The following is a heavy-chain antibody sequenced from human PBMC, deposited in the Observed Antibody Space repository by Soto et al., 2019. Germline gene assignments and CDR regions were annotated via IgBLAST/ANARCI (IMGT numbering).Heavy chain of an antibody. D-gene: IGHD1-1*01. J-gene: IGHJ5*02. CDR2: IYYSGST. Sequence: TLSLTCTVSGGSISSGGYYWSWIRQHPGKGLEWIGYIYYSGSTYYNPSLKSRVTISVDTSKNQFSLKLSSVTAADTAVYYCAKGERRNWFDPWGQGTLVTVSS. CDR1: GGSISSGGYY. V-gene: IGHV4-31*03. CDR3: AKGERRNWFDP.